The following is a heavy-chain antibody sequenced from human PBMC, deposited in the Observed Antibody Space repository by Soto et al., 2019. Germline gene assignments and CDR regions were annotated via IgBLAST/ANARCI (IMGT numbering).Heavy chain of an antibody. J-gene: IGHJ4*02. CDR2: IYYSGST. CDR1: GGSISSGGYY. D-gene: IGHD3-10*02. CDR3: ARCSERLANFDY. V-gene: IGHV4-31*03. Sequence: QVQLQESGPGLVKPSQTLSLTCTVSGGSISSGGYYWSWIRQHPGKGLEWIGYIYYSGSTYYNPSLKSRVTISVDTSKNQFALKLSSVTAADTAVYYCARCSERLANFDYWGQGTLVTVSS.